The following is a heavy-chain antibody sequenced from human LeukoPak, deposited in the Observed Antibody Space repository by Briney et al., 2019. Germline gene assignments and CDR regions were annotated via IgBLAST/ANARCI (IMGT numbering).Heavy chain of an antibody. Sequence: GGSLRLSCAASGFTFSSNAMSWVRQAPGKGREWVAAISGRGGSTYYADSVKGRFTISRDNSKNTLYLQMNSLRAEDKAVYYCAKDRAREYYDILTGYAFDYWGQGTLVTVSS. CDR3: AKDRAREYYDILTGYAFDY. D-gene: IGHD3-9*01. CDR2: ISGRGGST. J-gene: IGHJ4*02. CDR1: GFTFSSNA. V-gene: IGHV3-23*01.